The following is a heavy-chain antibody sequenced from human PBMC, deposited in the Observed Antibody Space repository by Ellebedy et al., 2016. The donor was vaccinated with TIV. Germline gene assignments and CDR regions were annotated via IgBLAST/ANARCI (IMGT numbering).Heavy chain of an antibody. V-gene: IGHV1-2*02. Sequence: ASVKVSCKASGYTFTGYYMHWVRQAPGQGLEWMGGIIPIFGTANYAQKFQGRVTMTTDTSTSTAYMELRSLRSDDTAVYYCASTRIIVGASVSEYFQHWGQGTLVTVSS. D-gene: IGHD1-26*01. CDR3: ASTRIIVGASVSEYFQH. CDR2: IIPIFGTA. J-gene: IGHJ1*01. CDR1: GYTFTGYY.